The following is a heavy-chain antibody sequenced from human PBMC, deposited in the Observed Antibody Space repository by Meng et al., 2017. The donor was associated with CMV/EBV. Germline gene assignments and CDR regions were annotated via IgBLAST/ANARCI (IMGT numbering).Heavy chain of an antibody. CDR1: GGSFRGYY. V-gene: IGHV4-34*01. Sequence: QVQLQQWGAGLLKPSETLSLTCAVYGGSFRGYYWSWIRQPPGKGLEWIGEINHSGSTNYNPSLKSRVTISVDTSKNQFSLKLSSVTAADTAVYYCARGGGGEWELLHYFDYWGQGTLVTVSS. CDR3: ARGGGGEWELLHYFDY. J-gene: IGHJ4*02. CDR2: INHSGST. D-gene: IGHD1-26*01.